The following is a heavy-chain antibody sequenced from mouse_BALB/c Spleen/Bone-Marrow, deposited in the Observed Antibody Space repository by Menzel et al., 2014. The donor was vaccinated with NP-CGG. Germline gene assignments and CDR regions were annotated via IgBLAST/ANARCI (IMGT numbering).Heavy chain of an antibody. V-gene: IGHV5-15*02. CDR1: GFTFSDYG. CDR3: ARDQVYYCGSSYGYFDV. J-gene: IGHJ1*01. CDR2: ISNLAYSI. Sequence: EVQRVESGGGLVQPGGSRKLSCAASGFTFSDYGMAWVRQAPGKGPEWVAFISNLAYSIYYADTVTGRFTISRENAKNTLYLEMSSLRSEDTAMYYCARDQVYYCGSSYGYFDVWGAGTTVTVSS. D-gene: IGHD1-1*01.